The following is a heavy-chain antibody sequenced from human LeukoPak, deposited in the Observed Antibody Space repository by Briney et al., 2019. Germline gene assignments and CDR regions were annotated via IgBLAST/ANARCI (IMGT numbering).Heavy chain of an antibody. J-gene: IGHJ5*02. CDR1: GGTFSSYA. CDR2: IIPIFGTA. Sequence: GSSVKVSCKASGGTFSSYAISWVRQAPGQGLEWMGGIIPIFGTANYAQKFQGRVTITADESTSTAYMELSSPRSEDTAVYYCARDARYYYGSGSYGRNWFDPWGQGTLVTVSS. V-gene: IGHV1-69*01. CDR3: ARDARYYYGSGSYGRNWFDP. D-gene: IGHD3-10*01.